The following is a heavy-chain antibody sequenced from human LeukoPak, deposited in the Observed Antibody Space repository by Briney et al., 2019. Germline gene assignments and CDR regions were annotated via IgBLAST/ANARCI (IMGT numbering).Heavy chain of an antibody. V-gene: IGHV3-23*01. CDR1: GFTFSSYG. Sequence: GGSLRLSCAASGFTFSSYGMHWVRQAPERGLEWVSSISAGGGTTYYADSVRGRFTISRDNSNNPLFGQMNSRRAEDTAIYYCAKVRSGSSTCALRIFDNWGQGTLVTVSS. D-gene: IGHD2-2*01. J-gene: IGHJ4*02. CDR2: ISAGGGTT. CDR3: AKVRSGSSTCALRIFDN.